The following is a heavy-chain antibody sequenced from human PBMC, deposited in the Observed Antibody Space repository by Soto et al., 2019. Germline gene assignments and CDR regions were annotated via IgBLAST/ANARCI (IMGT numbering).Heavy chain of an antibody. Sequence: EVQLVESGGGLVQPGRSLRLSCAASGFTFDDYAMNWVRQAPGKGLEWVSGISWNSASIGYADSVKGRFTISRDNAKNSLYLQMNSLRPEDTALHYCAKTLKEEGYYYYGLDVWGQGTTVTVSS. CDR1: GFTFDDYA. J-gene: IGHJ6*02. CDR3: AKTLKEEGYYYYGLDV. CDR2: ISWNSASI. V-gene: IGHV3-9*01.